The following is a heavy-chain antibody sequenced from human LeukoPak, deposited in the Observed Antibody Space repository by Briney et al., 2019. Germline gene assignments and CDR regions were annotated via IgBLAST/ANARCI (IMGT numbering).Heavy chain of an antibody. Sequence: SVTVSCKASGGTFSSYAISWVRQAPGQGLEWMGRIIPILGIANYAQKFQGRVTITADKSTSTAYMELSSLRSEDTAVYYCARDSHPIGEWLFPFDPWGQGTLVTVSS. D-gene: IGHD3-3*01. CDR3: ARDSHPIGEWLFPFDP. V-gene: IGHV1-69*04. J-gene: IGHJ5*02. CDR2: IIPILGIA. CDR1: GGTFSSYA.